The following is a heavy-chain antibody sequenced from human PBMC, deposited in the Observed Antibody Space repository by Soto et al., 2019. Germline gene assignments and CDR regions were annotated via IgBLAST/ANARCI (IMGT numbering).Heavy chain of an antibody. J-gene: IGHJ6*02. V-gene: IGHV1-69*12. D-gene: IGHD3-10*02. CDR3: AREMFGEPGYGMDV. Sequence: QVQLVQSGAEVKKPGSSVKVSCKASGGTFSSYAISWVRQAPGQGLEWMGGIIPIFGTANYAQKFQGRVTITADEATSTAYMELSSLRSEDTAVYYCAREMFGEPGYGMDVWGQGTTVTVSS. CDR2: IIPIFGTA. CDR1: GGTFSSYA.